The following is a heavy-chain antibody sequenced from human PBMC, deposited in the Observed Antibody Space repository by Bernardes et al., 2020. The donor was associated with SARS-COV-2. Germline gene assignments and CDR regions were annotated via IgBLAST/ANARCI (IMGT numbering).Heavy chain of an antibody. CDR1: GGTFSSYA. Sequence: ASVKVSCKASGGTFSSYAISWVRQAPGQGLEWMGRIIPIFGNTGYAQKFQGRVTMTRDTSISTAYMELRSLRSDDTAVYYCARDLAGNDYWGQGTLVTVSS. D-gene: IGHD6-19*01. V-gene: IGHV1-8*02. CDR3: ARDLAGNDY. CDR2: IIPIFGNT. J-gene: IGHJ4*02.